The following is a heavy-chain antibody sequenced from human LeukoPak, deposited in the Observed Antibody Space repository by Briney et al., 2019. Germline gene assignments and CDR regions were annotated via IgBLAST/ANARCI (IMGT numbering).Heavy chain of an antibody. CDR2: IYPGDSDT. V-gene: IGHV5-51*01. CDR3: ARLTTGYYDSSGYYFDY. J-gene: IGHJ4*02. CDR1: GYSFTSYW. D-gene: IGHD3-22*01. Sequence: GESLKISCQTSGYSFTSYWTGWVRQMPGKGLEWMGFIYPGDSDTRYSPSFQGQVTISADKSISTAYLQWSSLKASDTAMYYCARLTTGYYDSSGYYFDYWGQGTLVTVSS.